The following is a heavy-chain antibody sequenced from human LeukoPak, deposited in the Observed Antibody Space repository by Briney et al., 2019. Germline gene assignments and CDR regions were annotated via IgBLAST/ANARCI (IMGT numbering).Heavy chain of an antibody. D-gene: IGHD6-19*01. CDR1: GFTFSSYA. V-gene: IGHV3-74*01. CDR2: INSDGSST. Sequence: PGGSLRLSCAASGFTFSSYAMSWVRQAPGKGLVWVSRINSDGSSTSYADSVEGRFTISRDNAKNTLYLQMNSLRAEDTAVYYCARDTYRAGTFDYWGQGTLVTVSS. CDR3: ARDTYRAGTFDY. J-gene: IGHJ4*02.